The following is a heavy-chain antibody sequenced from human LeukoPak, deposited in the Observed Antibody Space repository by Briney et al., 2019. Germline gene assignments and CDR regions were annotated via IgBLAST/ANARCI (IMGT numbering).Heavy chain of an antibody. V-gene: IGHV3-33*01. CDR3: ARGSNSGYSIDY. CDR2: IWYDGSNE. CDR1: GFSFSSYG. D-gene: IGHD3-22*01. J-gene: IGHJ4*02. Sequence: GGSLRLSYVVSGFSFSSYGMHWVRQAPGKGLEWVAVIWYDGSNENYADSVKGRFTISRDNSKNTLYLQMNSLRAEDTAVYFCARGSNSGYSIDYWGQGTLATVSS.